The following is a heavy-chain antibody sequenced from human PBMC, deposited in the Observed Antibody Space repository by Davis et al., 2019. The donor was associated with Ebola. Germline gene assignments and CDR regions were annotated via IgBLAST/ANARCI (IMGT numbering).Heavy chain of an antibody. CDR3: ARDTVTERYYYYGMDV. CDR1: GYTFTSYA. V-gene: IGHV1-3*01. D-gene: IGHD4-17*01. CDR2: INAGNGNT. Sequence: AASVKASCRASGYTFTSYAMHWVRQAPGQRLEWMGWINAGNGNTKYSQKFQGRVTITRDTSASTAYMELSSLRSEDTAVYYCARDTVTERYYYYGMDVWGQGTTVTVSS. J-gene: IGHJ6*02.